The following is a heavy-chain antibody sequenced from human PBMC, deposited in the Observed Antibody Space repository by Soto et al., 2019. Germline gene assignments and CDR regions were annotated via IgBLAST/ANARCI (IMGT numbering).Heavy chain of an antibody. CDR2: TNNDGSAT. Sequence: GGSLRLSCAASGFGFSSYWMHWVRQAPGKGLVWVSRTNNDGSATTYADSVRGRFTSFRDNAKNTLFLQMKRLTVDDTAIYYCAAPRDEYGSGVSWFTYGMDIWGQGTTVTVSS. J-gene: IGHJ6*02. CDR1: GFGFSSYW. CDR3: AAPRDEYGSGVSWFTYGMDI. V-gene: IGHV3-74*01. D-gene: IGHD3-10*01.